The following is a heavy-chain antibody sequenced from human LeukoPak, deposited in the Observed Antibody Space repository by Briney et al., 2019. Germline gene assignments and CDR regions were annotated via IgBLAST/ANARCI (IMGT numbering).Heavy chain of an antibody. CDR2: IYHSGST. J-gene: IGHJ4*02. CDR1: GYSLSTGRY. CDR3: ARSLSTAGIDY. Sequence: SETLSLTCAVSGYSLSTGRYWGWIRQPPGKGLEWIGGIYHSGSTYYNPSLKSRVTISVDTSKNQFSLNLRSVTAADTAVYYCARSLSTAGIDYWGQGTLVTVSS. D-gene: IGHD2-2*01. V-gene: IGHV4-38-2*01.